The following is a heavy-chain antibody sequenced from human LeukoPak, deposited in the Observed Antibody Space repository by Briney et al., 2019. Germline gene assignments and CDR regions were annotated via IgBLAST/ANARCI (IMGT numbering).Heavy chain of an antibody. D-gene: IGHD3-10*01. V-gene: IGHV3-66*01. J-gene: IGHJ4*02. CDR3: ANQLWFGELLIDY. Sequence: GGSLRLSCAASGFTVSSNYMSWVRQAPGKGLEWVSVIYSGGSTYYADSVKGRFTISRDNPKNTLYLQMNSLRAEDTAVYYCANQLWFGELLIDYWGQGTLVTVSS. CDR2: IYSGGST. CDR1: GFTVSSNY.